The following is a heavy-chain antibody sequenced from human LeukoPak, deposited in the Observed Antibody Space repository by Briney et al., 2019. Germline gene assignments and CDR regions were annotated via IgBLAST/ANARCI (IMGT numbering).Heavy chain of an antibody. CDR3: ARDYYAGYKSGWYQINY. Sequence: GGSLRLSCAVSGFTHSGYAMHWVRQAPGKGLEWVAVISNDGSNTNYADSVKGRFTISRDKSKNTLYLQMNSLRAEDTAVYYCARDYYAGYKSGWYQINYWGQGTLVTVSS. CDR1: GFTHSGYA. D-gene: IGHD6-19*01. V-gene: IGHV3-30*04. CDR2: ISNDGSNT. J-gene: IGHJ4*02.